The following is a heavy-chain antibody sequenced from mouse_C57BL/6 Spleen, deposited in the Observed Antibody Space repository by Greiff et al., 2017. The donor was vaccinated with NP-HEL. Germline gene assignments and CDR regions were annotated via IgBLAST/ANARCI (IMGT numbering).Heavy chain of an antibody. D-gene: IGHD3-2*02. Sequence: VQLQQPGAELVKPGASVKLSCKASGYTFTSYWMHWVKQRPGRGLEWIGRIDPNSGGTKYNEKFKSKATLTVDKPSSTAYMQLSSLTSEDSAVYYCAVTAQALSYYAMDYWGQGTSVTVSS. V-gene: IGHV1-72*01. CDR2: IDPNSGGT. CDR3: AVTAQALSYYAMDY. J-gene: IGHJ4*01. CDR1: GYTFTSYW.